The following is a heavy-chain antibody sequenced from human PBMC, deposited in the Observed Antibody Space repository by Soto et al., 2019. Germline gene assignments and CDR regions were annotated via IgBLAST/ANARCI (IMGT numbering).Heavy chain of an antibody. D-gene: IGHD6-19*01. CDR1: GFTFSSYG. V-gene: IGHV3-30*18. CDR3: AKGGRQWLVTSDFNY. CDR2: ISYDGSNK. J-gene: IGHJ4*02. Sequence: TGGSLRLSCAASGFTFSSYGMHWVRQAPGKGLEWVAVISYDGSNKYYADSVKGRFTISRDNSKNTLYLEMTSLRAEDTAVYYCAKGGRQWLVTSDFNYWGQGALVTVSS.